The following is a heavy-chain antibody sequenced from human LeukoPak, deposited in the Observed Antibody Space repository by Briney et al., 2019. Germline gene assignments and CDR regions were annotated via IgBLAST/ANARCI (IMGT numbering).Heavy chain of an antibody. J-gene: IGHJ4*02. CDR3: ARDFLQGTRGNTGGSFDF. D-gene: IGHD3-16*01. V-gene: IGHV4-30-4*01. Sequence: SETLSLTCTVSGGSISSGDYYWSWIRQPPGKGLEWIGYIYYSGSTYYNPSLKSRVTISVDTSKNQFSLKLSSVTAADTAVYYCARDFLQGTRGNTGGSFDFWGQGTLVTVSS. CDR2: IYYSGST. CDR1: GGSISSGDYY.